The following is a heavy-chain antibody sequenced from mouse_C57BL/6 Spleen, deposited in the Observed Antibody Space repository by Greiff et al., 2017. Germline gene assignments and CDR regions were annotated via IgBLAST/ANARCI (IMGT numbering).Heavy chain of an antibody. CDR3: TRSDYYGVEGDYFDY. V-gene: IGHV1-5*01. CDR1: GYTFTSYW. D-gene: IGHD1-1*01. J-gene: IGHJ2*01. CDR2: IYPGNSDT. Sequence: VQLKESGTVLARPGASVKMSCKTSGYTFTSYWMHWVKQRPGQGLEWIGAIYPGNSDTSYNQKFKGKDKLTAVTSASTAYMELSSLTNEDSAVDYCTRSDYYGVEGDYFDYWGQGNTLTVSS.